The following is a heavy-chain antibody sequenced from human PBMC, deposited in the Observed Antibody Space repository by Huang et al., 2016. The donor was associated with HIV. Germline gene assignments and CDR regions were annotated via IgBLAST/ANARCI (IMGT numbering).Heavy chain of an antibody. Sequence: QVHLQQWGAGLLKSAETLSLTCAVYGGSLSGYYWSWLRQTPGKGLEWIGEVNHLGRPNYNPSLKSRVSISMDESKKQFSLKLKFISDADTAVYFCARDATKNPRGWFDPWGQGSLVTVSS. J-gene: IGHJ5*02. CDR2: VNHLGRP. CDR1: GGSLSGYY. D-gene: IGHD3-10*01. V-gene: IGHV4-34*02. CDR3: ARDATKNPRGWFDP.